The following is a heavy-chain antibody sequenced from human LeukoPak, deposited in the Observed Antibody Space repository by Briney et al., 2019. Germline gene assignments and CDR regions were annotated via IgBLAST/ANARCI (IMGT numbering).Heavy chain of an antibody. D-gene: IGHD6-13*01. V-gene: IGHV1-69*13. CDR1: GGTFSSYA. J-gene: IGHJ4*02. Sequence: SVKVSCKASGGTFSSYAISWVRQAPGQGLEWMGGIIPIFGTANYAQKFQGRVTITADESTSTAYMELSSLRSEDTAVYYRARAGKQQLVTAIDYWGQGTLVTVSS. CDR3: ARAGKQQLVTAIDY. CDR2: IIPIFGTA.